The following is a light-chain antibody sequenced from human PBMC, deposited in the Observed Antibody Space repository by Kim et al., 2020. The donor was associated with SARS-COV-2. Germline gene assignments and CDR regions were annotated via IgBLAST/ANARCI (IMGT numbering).Light chain of an antibody. Sequence: SVSPGQTASITCSGDKLGDQYACWYQQKPGQSPVLVIYQDSKRPSGIPERFSGSNSRNTATLTISGTQAMDEADYYCQAWDSSTAVFGGGTKLTVL. J-gene: IGLJ3*02. V-gene: IGLV3-1*01. CDR1: KLGDQY. CDR2: QDS. CDR3: QAWDSSTAV.